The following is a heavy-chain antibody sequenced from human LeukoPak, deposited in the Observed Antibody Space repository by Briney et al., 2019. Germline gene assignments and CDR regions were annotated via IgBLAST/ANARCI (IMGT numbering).Heavy chain of an antibody. D-gene: IGHD5-18*01. V-gene: IGHV3-48*03. CDR3: ARSAGCSYGYVDY. J-gene: IGHJ4*02. Sequence: GGSLRLSCVAYGFSLSNYDMHWVRQAPGKRPAWVSYISGAGTTVYYTDSVKGRLTVSRDNAKSALFLQMNRLTDEDTGVYYCARSAGCSYGYVDYWGQGSLVTVSS. CDR1: GFSLSNYD. CDR2: ISGAGTTV.